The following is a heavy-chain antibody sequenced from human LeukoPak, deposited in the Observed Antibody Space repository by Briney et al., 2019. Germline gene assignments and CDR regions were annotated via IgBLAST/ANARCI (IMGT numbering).Heavy chain of an antibody. CDR1: GYSISSGYY. J-gene: IGHJ6*03. CDR2: IYHSGST. Sequence: SETLSLTCAVSGYSISSGYYWGWIRQPPGKGLEWIGSIYHSGSTYYNPSLKSRVPISEETSKNQFSLKLSSVTAADTAVYYCARHAEGYSGYDRGRYYYYYMDVWGKGTTVTVSS. CDR3: ARHAEGYSGYDRGRYYYYYMDV. V-gene: IGHV4-38-2*01. D-gene: IGHD5-12*01.